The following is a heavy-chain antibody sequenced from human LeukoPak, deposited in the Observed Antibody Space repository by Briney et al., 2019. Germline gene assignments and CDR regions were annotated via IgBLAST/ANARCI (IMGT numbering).Heavy chain of an antibody. J-gene: IGHJ4*02. CDR2: IWYDGGNK. V-gene: IGHV3-33*06. Sequence: PGRSLRLSCAASGFTFSSYGMHWVRQAPGKGLEWVAVIWYDGGNKYYADSVKGRFTISRDNSKNTLYLQMNSLRAEDTAVYYCAKDRVTTRGFFDYWGQGTLVTVSS. CDR1: GFTFSSYG. CDR3: AKDRVTTRGFFDY. D-gene: IGHD4-17*01.